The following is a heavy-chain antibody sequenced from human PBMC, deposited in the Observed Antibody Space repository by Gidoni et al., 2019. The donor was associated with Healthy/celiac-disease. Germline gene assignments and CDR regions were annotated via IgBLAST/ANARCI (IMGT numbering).Heavy chain of an antibody. CDR2: SSSSRSYR. V-gene: IGHV3-21*01. D-gene: IGHD2-21*02. Sequence: VLLVESVGGLVKPVGSLILSCAASVFTFIIYIMTWVRQAPGKGLEWFSYSSSSRSYRYYADAVEGRFSSCRENAKNALYLQMKSLGAEDRAVYDCERDLTTGYWGGDCRSEWYFDLWGRGTLVTASS. J-gene: IGHJ2*01. CDR3: ERDLTTGYWGGDCRSEWYFDL. CDR1: VFTFIIYI.